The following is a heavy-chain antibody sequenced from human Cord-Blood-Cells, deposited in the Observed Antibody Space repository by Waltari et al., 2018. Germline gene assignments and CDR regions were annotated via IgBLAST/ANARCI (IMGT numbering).Heavy chain of an antibody. CDR1: GGSFSGYY. D-gene: IGHD3-22*01. CDR3: ARYENSSGYYGIDY. CDR2: INHSGST. J-gene: IGHJ4*02. Sequence: QVQLQQWGAGLLKPSETLSLTCAVYGGSFSGYYWSWIRQPPGKGLEWIGEINHSGSTNYNPSLKSRVTRSVDTSKNQFSLKLSSVTAADTAVYYCARYENSSGYYGIDYWGQGTLVTVSS. V-gene: IGHV4-34*01.